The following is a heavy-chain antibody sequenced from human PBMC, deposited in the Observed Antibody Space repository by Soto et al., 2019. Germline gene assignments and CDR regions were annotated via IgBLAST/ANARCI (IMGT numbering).Heavy chain of an antibody. CDR3: ARQIYASDTGPNCQYYFDS. V-gene: IGHV4-59*08. J-gene: IGHJ4*02. CDR2: VYHTGNT. CDR1: GVSITPYY. Sequence: PSSTLSLTCSVSGVSITPYYWTCILHPPGKGLEWIGYVYHTGNTNYNPSLKSRCTISVDTSKNQFSLKLTSVTAADTAMYYCARQIYASDTGPNCQYYFDSWAQGTPVTFSS. D-gene: IGHD5-18*01.